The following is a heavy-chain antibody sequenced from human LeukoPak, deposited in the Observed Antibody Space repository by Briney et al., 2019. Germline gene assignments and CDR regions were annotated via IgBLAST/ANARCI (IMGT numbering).Heavy chain of an antibody. D-gene: IGHD6-19*01. Sequence: NSSETLSLTCAVSGASFNGHYWTWIRQPPGKGLEWIEEINHGGRTTYYPSLKSRVTISVDTSKNQFSLNLTSVTAADTAVYYCASRTPEWRIVVAGTFYYWGQGTLVTVSS. V-gene: IGHV4-34*01. J-gene: IGHJ4*02. CDR3: ASRTPEWRIVVAGTFYY. CDR2: INHGGRT. CDR1: GASFNGHY.